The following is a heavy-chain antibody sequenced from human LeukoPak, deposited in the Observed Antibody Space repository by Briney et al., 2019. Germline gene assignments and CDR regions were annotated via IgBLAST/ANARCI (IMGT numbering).Heavy chain of an antibody. CDR3: AKLPAATYFDY. CDR1: GFTFSSYG. D-gene: IGHD2-2*01. V-gene: IGHV3-30*18. CDR2: ISYDGSNK. J-gene: IGHJ4*02. Sequence: PGGSLRLSCAASGFTFSSYGMHWVRQAPGKGLKWVAVISYDGSNKYYADSVKGRFTISRDNSKNTLYLQMNSLRAEDTAVYYCAKLPAATYFDYWGQGTLVTVSS.